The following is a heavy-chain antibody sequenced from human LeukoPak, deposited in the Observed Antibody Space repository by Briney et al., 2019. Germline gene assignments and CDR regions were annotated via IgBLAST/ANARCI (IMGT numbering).Heavy chain of an antibody. CDR2: INSDGSST. V-gene: IGHV3-74*01. Sequence: PGGSLRLSCAASGFTFSSYWMHWVRQAPGKGLVWVSRINSDGSSTSYADSVKGRFTISRDNAKNTLYLQMNSLRAEDTAVYYCARGHRSGQMYYFDYWGQGTVVTVSS. D-gene: IGHD6-19*01. CDR1: GFTFSSYW. CDR3: ARGHRSGQMYYFDY. J-gene: IGHJ4*02.